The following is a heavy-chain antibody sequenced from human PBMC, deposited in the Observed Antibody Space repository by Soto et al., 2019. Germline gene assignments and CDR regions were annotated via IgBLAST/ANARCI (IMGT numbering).Heavy chain of an antibody. CDR1: GYTFTGYG. Sequence: ASVKVSCKASGYTFTGYGIPWVRQAPGQRLEWTGWINAGNGNTKYSEKFQGRGTITRDTSARTAYLELRSLRSEDTAVYYCARDPNDSSAYYHHYYYGMDVWGQGTTVTV. J-gene: IGHJ6*02. V-gene: IGHV1-3*01. D-gene: IGHD3-22*01. CDR2: INAGNGNT. CDR3: ARDPNDSSAYYHHYYYGMDV.